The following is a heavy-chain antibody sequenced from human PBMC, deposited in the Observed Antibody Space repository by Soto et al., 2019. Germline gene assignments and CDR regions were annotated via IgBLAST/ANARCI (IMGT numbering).Heavy chain of an antibody. CDR3: ARDRGAAVGSFWFDP. CDR1: GFTFSSYG. CDR2: IWYDGSNK. Sequence: QVQLVESGGGVVQPGRSLRLSCAASGFTFSSYGMHWVRQAPGKGLEWVAVIWYDGSNKYYADSVKGRFTISRDNSKNTLYLQMNSLRAEDTAVYFCARDRGAAVGSFWFDPWGQGTLVTVSS. V-gene: IGHV3-33*01. J-gene: IGHJ5*02. D-gene: IGHD6-13*01.